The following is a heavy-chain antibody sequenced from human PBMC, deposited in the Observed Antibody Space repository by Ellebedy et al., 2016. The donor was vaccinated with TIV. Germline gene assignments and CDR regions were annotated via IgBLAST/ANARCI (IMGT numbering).Heavy chain of an antibody. J-gene: IGHJ3*01. CDR1: GLTFSSHA. D-gene: IGHD4-23*01. CDR3: ARDPVGVGPAFDV. V-gene: IGHV3-23*01. CDR2: ISGSGDNT. Sequence: GESLKISCAASGLTFSSHAMSWVRQAPGKGLEWVSSISGSGDNTYYADSVKGRLTISRDNSKDTLYLQMNSLRAEDTAIYYCARDPVGVGPAFDVWGQGTMVTVSS.